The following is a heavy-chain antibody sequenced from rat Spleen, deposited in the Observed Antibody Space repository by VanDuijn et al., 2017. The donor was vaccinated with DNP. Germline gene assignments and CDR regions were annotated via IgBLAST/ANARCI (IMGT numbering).Heavy chain of an antibody. V-gene: IGHV5-31*01. Sequence: EVKLVESGGDLVQPGRSLRLSCEGSGFLFNNDWLTWIRQAPGKGLEWVESISSNIDTTYHSDSVKGRFTISRDHAKSTVYLQMNSLRSEDTAIYYCARSGDDNWFAHWGQGTLVTVSS. D-gene: IGHD1-1*01. CDR2: ISSNIDTT. J-gene: IGHJ3*01. CDR3: ARSGDDNWFAH. CDR1: GFLFNNDW.